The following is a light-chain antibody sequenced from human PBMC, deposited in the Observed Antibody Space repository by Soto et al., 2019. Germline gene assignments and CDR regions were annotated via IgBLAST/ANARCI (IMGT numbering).Light chain of an antibody. CDR2: DAS. J-gene: IGKJ4*01. Sequence: FVLTQSPGTLSLSPGERPTLSCRASQTVRNNYLAWYQQKPGQAPRLLISDASNRATGIPARFSGSGSETDFTLTISSLEPEDSAVYYCQQRSNWPSLTFGGGTKVDI. V-gene: IGKV3-11*01. CDR3: QQRSNWPSLT. CDR1: QTVRNNY.